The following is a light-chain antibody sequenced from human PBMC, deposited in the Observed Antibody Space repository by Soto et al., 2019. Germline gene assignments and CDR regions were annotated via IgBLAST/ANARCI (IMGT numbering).Light chain of an antibody. CDR2: AGS. J-gene: IGLJ1*01. Sequence: QSALTQPASVSGSPGQSITISCTGTGSDVGSYNLVSWYQQYPGRAPKLMIYAGSKRPSGVSDRFSGSKSGNTASLTISGLQAEDEAEYYCCSYAGSEGTNYVLGSGTQVNVL. V-gene: IGLV2-23*01. CDR1: GSDVGSYNL. CDR3: CSYAGSEGTNYV.